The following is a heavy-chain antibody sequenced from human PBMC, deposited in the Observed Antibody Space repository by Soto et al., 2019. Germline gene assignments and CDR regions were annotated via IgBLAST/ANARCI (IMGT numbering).Heavy chain of an antibody. CDR3: ARQWLDSYYFDY. V-gene: IGHV3-64*01. J-gene: IGHJ4*02. D-gene: IGHD6-19*01. CDR1: GFTFSSYA. Sequence: LRLSCAASGFTFSSYAMHWVRQAPGKGLEYVSAISSNGGSTYYANSVKGRFTISRDNSKNTLYLQMGSLRAEDMAVYYCARQWLDSYYFDYWGKGTLVTVSS. CDR2: ISSNGGST.